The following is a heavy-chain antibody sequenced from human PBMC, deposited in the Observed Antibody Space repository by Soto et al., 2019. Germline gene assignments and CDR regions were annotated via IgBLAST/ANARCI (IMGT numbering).Heavy chain of an antibody. V-gene: IGHV1-18*01. D-gene: IGHD3-3*02. CDR3: ARDTPFTDY. CDR2: ISAYNTNT. J-gene: IGHJ4*02. Sequence: QVQLEQSGAEVKKPGASVKVSCKTSGYTFTSYHISWVRQAPGQGLEWMGWISAYNTNTDYAQKFQGRVTMTTDTLTSTAYMELRSLRSDDTAVYYCARDTPFTDYWGQGTLVTVSS. CDR1: GYTFTSYH.